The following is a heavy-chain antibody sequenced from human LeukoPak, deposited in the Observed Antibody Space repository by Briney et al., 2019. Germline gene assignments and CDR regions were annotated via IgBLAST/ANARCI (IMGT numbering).Heavy chain of an antibody. CDR1: GFTFSSYA. Sequence: PGGSLRLSCAASGFTFSSYAMSWVRQAPGKGLEWVSAISGSGGSTYYADSVKGRFTISRDNSKNTLYLQMNSLRAEDTAVYYCASYRLGIAAAGPRMDVWGQGTTVTVSS. CDR3: ASYRLGIAAAGPRMDV. CDR2: ISGSGGST. J-gene: IGHJ6*02. D-gene: IGHD6-13*01. V-gene: IGHV3-23*01.